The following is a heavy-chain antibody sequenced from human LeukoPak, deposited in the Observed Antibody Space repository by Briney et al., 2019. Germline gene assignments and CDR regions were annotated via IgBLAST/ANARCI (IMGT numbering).Heavy chain of an antibody. CDR2: IIPILGIA. CDR1: GGTFSSYT. Sequence: SVKVSCKASGGTFSSYTISWVRQAPGQGLEWMGRIIPILGIANYAQKFQGRVTITADKSTSTAYMELSSLRSEDTAVYYCARDPAPGCSSTSCYDYYYYGMDVWGQGTTVTVSS. J-gene: IGHJ6*02. CDR3: ARDPAPGCSSTSCYDYYYYGMDV. D-gene: IGHD2-2*01. V-gene: IGHV1-69*10.